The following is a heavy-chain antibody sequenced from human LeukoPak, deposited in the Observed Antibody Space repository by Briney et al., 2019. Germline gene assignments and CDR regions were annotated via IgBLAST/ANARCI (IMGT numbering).Heavy chain of an antibody. V-gene: IGHV3-23*01. J-gene: IGHJ5*02. CDR2: TFQGGGER. CDR1: GFTFSTFA. Sequence: GESLRLSCAASGFTFSTFAMIWVRQPPGKGLEWVSSTFQGGGERHYADSVRGRFTISRDNSRSTLFLQMNSLRGGDTAIYYCATYSQVMLPFEAWGQGTLVTVSS. D-gene: IGHD5-18*01. CDR3: ATYSQVMLPFEA.